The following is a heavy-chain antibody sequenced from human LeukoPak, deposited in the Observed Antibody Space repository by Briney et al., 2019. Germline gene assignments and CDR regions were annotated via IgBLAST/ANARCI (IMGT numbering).Heavy chain of an antibody. J-gene: IGHJ5*02. CDR3: ARPRVRPTTNWFDT. CDR1: GASFTEYY. D-gene: IGHD1-26*01. CDR2: IGHTGST. Sequence: SETLSLTCAVYGASFTEYYWSWIRQPPGKGLEWIGEIGHTGSTNYNPSLKTRVTISVDTSNKHFSLRLNSVTAADTAVYYCARPRVRPTTNWFDTWGQGTLVTVSS. V-gene: IGHV4-34*01.